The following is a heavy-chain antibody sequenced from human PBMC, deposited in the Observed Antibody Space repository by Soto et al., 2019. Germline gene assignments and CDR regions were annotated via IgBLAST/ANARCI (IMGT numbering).Heavy chain of an antibody. J-gene: IGHJ4*01. CDR3: ATDASFPHKAPFDY. V-gene: IGHV1-24*01. Sequence: ASLKVSCKVSGYTLTELSMHWVRQAPGKGLEWVGGFDPEAGETIYAQKFQGRVTMSEDTFTDTAYMEVGSLTSEDTAVYYCATDASFPHKAPFDYWGQGTLVTVSS. CDR1: GYTLTELS. D-gene: IGHD2-21*01. CDR2: FDPEAGET.